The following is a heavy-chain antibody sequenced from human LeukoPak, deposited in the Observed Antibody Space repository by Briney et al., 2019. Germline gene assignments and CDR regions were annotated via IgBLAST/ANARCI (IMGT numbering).Heavy chain of an antibody. CDR2: IIPILGIA. CDR3: ARGGSGSYYWFDP. CDR1: VGTFSSYA. Sequence: GASVTVSCKASVGTFSSYAVSWVRQAPRQGLEWMGRIIPILGIAKYAQKFQGRVTITADKSTSTAYMELSSLRSEDTAVYYCARGGSGSYYWFDPWGQGTLVTVSS. J-gene: IGHJ5*02. D-gene: IGHD3-10*01. V-gene: IGHV1-69*04.